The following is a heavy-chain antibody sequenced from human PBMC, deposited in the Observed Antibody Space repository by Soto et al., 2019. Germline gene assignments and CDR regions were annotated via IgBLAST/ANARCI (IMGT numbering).Heavy chain of an antibody. D-gene: IGHD6-13*01. V-gene: IGHV1-18*01. CDR1: GYAFISYG. Sequence: GASVKVSCKASGYAFISYGISWVRQAPGQGLEWMGWISAYNGNTQYAQKLQGRVTMTTDTSTSTAYMELRSLRSDDTAVYYCARGDIIAAGTDLGFWGQGTLVTVSS. CDR3: ARGDIIAAGTDLGF. CDR2: ISAYNGNT. J-gene: IGHJ4*02.